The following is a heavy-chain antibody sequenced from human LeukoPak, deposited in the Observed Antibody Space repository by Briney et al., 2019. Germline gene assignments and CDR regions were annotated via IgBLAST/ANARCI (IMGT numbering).Heavy chain of an antibody. CDR1: GFTFTDYT. D-gene: IGHD4-23*01. CDR2: IRSDGNTK. V-gene: IGHV3-30*02. J-gene: IGHJ4*02. CDR3: AKGNYGGDGY. Sequence: PGGSLRLSCAASGFTFTDYTINWVRQAPGMGLEWVAVIRSDGNTKYYADSVKGRFTISRDNSKNTVYLQMSSLRAEDTAVYYCAKGNYGGDGYWGQGTLVTVSS.